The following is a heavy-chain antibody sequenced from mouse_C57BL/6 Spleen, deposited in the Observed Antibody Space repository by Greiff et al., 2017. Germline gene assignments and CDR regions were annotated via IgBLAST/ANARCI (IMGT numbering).Heavy chain of an antibody. CDR3: ARSDGTGYFDV. CDR1: GYSFTGYF. V-gene: IGHV1-20*01. J-gene: IGHJ1*03. Sequence: VHVKQSGPELVKPGDSVKISCKASGYSFTGYFMNWVMQSHGKSLEWIGRINPYNGDTFYNQKFKGKATLTVDKSSSTAHMELRSLTSEDSAVYYCARSDGTGYFDVWGTGTTVTVSS. CDR2: INPYNGDT. D-gene: IGHD2-1*01.